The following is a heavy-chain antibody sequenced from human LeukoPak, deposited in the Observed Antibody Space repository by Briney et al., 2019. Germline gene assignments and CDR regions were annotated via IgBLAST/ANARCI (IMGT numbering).Heavy chain of an antibody. V-gene: IGHV3-23*01. D-gene: IGHD2-2*01. Sequence: GGSLRLSCAASGFTLSSNAMSWVRQAPGKGLEWVSGISGSDGNTLYADSVKGRFTISRDNSKNTLYLQMNSLRAGDTAVYYCARVLLPYCTSSNCPDAFDIWGRGTMVTVSS. CDR1: GFTLSSNA. CDR2: ISGSDGNT. J-gene: IGHJ3*02. CDR3: ARVLLPYCTSSNCPDAFDI.